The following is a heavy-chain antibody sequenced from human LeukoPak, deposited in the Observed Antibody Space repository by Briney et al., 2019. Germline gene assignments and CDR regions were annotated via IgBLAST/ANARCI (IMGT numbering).Heavy chain of an antibody. CDR1: GFTFSSYA. Sequence: GGPLRLSCAASGFTFSSYAMSWVRQAPGKGLEWVSAISGSGGSTYYADSVKGRFTISRDSSKNTLYLQMNSLRAEDTAVYYCAKERSSGYYGDAFDIWGQGTMVTVSS. CDR2: ISGSGGST. J-gene: IGHJ3*02. CDR3: AKERSSGYYGDAFDI. D-gene: IGHD3-22*01. V-gene: IGHV3-23*01.